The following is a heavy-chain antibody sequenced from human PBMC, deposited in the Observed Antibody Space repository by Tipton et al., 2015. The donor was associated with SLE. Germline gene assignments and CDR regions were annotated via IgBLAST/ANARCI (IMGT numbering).Heavy chain of an antibody. D-gene: IGHD6-13*01. Sequence: TLSLTCTVSGGSISSGSYYWSWIRQPAGKGLEWIGHIYTSGSTNYNPSPKSRVTISVDTSKNQFSLKLSSVTAADTAVYYCASGLAAADFDYWGQGTLVTVSS. CDR3: ASGLAAADFDY. CDR1: GGSISSGSYY. V-gene: IGHV4-61*09. J-gene: IGHJ4*02. CDR2: IYTSGST.